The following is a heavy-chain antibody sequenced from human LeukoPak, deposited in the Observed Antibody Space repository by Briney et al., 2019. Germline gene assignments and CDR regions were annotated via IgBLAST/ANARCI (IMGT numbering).Heavy chain of an antibody. CDR2: IYSGSNT. V-gene: IGHV3-66*04. J-gene: IGHJ4*02. D-gene: IGHD3-22*01. Sequence: GGSLRLSCAASGFTVSSNQMSWVRQAPGKGLEWVSVIYSGSNTHYADSVKGRFTISRDNSKNTLFLQMNSLRVEDTALYSCARPSENYYDSSDCREDYWGQGTLVTVSS. CDR1: GFTVSSNQ. CDR3: ARPSENYYDSSDCREDY.